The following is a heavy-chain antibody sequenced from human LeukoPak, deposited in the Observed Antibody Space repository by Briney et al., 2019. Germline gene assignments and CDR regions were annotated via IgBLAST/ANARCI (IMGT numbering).Heavy chain of an antibody. J-gene: IGHJ1*01. CDR3: AGVYCGSDCFSSEFFHH. D-gene: IGHD2-21*02. CDR2: ISYDGSNK. V-gene: IGHV3-30-3*01. CDR1: GFSFSHYA. Sequence: GGSLRLSCADSGFSFSHYAIHWVRQAPGKGLEWVAGISYDGSNKYYSDSVKGRLTVSRDNSKNTLYLQMNSLRVEDTAVYYCAGVYCGSDCFSSEFFHHWGQGTLVTVSS.